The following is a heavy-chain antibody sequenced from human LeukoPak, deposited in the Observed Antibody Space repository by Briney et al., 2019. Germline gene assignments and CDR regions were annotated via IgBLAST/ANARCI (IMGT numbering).Heavy chain of an antibody. CDR2: FNHSRST. J-gene: IGHJ6*02. CDR3: AAPGGPPPDYYYYGMDV. D-gene: IGHD2-15*01. CDR1: GGSFSGYY. V-gene: IGHV4-34*01. Sequence: SETLSLTCAVYGGSFSGYYWSWIRQPPGKGREWIGEFNHSRSTNYNPSRKSRVTISVDTSKNQFSLKLSSVPAADTAVYYCAAPGGPPPDYYYYGMDVWGQGTTVTVSS.